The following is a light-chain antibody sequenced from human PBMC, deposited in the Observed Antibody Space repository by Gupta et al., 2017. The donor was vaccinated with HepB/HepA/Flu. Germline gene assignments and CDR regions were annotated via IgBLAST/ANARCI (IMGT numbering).Light chain of an antibody. CDR3: EQYGNSPRT. Sequence: EIVLTQSPGTLSLSPGERATLSCRASQSVSNSLAWYRQKPGQTPRILMYAASSRPTGIPDRFTGSGSGTDFTLTISRLEAEDFAVYYCEQYGNSPRTFGQGTKVEIK. CDR1: QSVSNS. CDR2: AAS. V-gene: IGKV3-20*01. J-gene: IGKJ1*01.